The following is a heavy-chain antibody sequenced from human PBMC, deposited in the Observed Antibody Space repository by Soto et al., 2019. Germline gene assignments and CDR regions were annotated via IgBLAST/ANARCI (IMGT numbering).Heavy chain of an antibody. Sequence: EVQLVESGGGLVQPGGSLRLSCAASEFTFSGRWVHWVRQAPGKGLVWVAGIDKVGTDSTYADSVKGRFTSSRDNAKNTVYLQMNSLSVEVTAVYYCARGWFGPDVWGKGTTVTVSS. CDR3: ARGWFGPDV. CDR1: EFTFSGRW. V-gene: IGHV3-74*01. CDR2: IDKVGTDS. J-gene: IGHJ6*03. D-gene: IGHD3-10*01.